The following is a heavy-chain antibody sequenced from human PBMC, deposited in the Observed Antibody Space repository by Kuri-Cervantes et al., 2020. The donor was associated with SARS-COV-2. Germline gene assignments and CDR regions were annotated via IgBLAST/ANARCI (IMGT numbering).Heavy chain of an antibody. CDR3: ARGRGYYGSETYYNNFDY. CDR2: INPNSGGT. D-gene: IGHD3-10*01. CDR1: GYTFTGYY. J-gene: IGHJ4*02. V-gene: IGHV1-2*02. Sequence: ASVKVSCRASGYTFTGYYMHWVRQAPGQGLEWMGWINPNSGGTNYAQKFQGRVTVTRDTSISTAYMELSSLRSEDTAVYYCARGRGYYGSETYYNNFDYWGQGTLVTVSS.